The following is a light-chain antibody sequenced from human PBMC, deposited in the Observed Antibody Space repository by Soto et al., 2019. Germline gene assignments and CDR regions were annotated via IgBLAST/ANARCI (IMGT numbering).Light chain of an antibody. Sequence: DIQMTQSPSTLSASVGERVTITCRASQSISSWLAWYQQKPGKAHKVLIYDASSLESGVPSRFSGRGSGTEFTLTISSLQPDDFATYYCQQYNSPYTFGQGTKLEIK. V-gene: IGKV1-5*01. CDR1: QSISSW. CDR2: DAS. J-gene: IGKJ2*01. CDR3: QQYNSPYT.